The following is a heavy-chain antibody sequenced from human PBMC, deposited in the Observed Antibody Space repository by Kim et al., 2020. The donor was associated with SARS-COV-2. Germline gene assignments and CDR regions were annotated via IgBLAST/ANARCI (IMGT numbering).Heavy chain of an antibody. J-gene: IGHJ4*02. CDR3: ARLGAAAGTLGY. V-gene: IGHV4-31*03. Sequence: SETLSLTCTVSGGSISSGGYYWSWIRQHPGKGLEWIGYIYYSGSTYYNPSLKSRVTISVDTSKNQFSLKLSSVTAADTAVYYCARLGAAAGTLGYWGQGTLVTVSS. D-gene: IGHD6-13*01. CDR2: IYYSGST. CDR1: GGSISSGGYY.